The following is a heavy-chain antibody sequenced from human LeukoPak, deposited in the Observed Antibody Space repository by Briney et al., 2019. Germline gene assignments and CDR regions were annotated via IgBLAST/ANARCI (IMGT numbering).Heavy chain of an antibody. D-gene: IGHD4/OR15-4a*01. Sequence: GGSLRLSCAASKFTFSSFSMSWVRQAPGKGLEWVSAISGSGGSTYYADSVKGRFTISRDNSKNTLFLQMNSLRAEDTAVYYCAKGRLARAKDAFDIWGQGTMVTVSS. V-gene: IGHV3-23*01. CDR3: AKGRLARAKDAFDI. CDR1: KFTFSSFS. J-gene: IGHJ3*02. CDR2: ISGSGGST.